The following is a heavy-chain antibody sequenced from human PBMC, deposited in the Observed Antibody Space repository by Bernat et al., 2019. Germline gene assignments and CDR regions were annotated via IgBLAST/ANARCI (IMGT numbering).Heavy chain of an antibody. V-gene: IGHV3-30*18. CDR2: ISYDTSDT. J-gene: IGHJ6*02. D-gene: IGHD3-10*01. CDR3: AKDVVGYYYGSGGYKGV. CDR1: GFTFSSYA. Sequence: QVQLVESGGDMVQPGRSLRLSCEASGFTFSSYAMHWVRQAPGKGLEWLAVISYDTSDTYYADSVKGRFTISRDKSKNTVYMQMNSLVAEDTAVYYCAKDVVGYYYGSGGYKGVWGQGTTVTVSS.